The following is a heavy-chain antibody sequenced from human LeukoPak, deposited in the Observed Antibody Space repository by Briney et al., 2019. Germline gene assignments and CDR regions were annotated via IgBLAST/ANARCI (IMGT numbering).Heavy chain of an antibody. D-gene: IGHD2-15*01. J-gene: IGHJ4*02. Sequence: PSETLSLTCTVSGGSVSSSSYHWGWIRQPPGKGLEWIGSVFHSGSTYYNPSLKSRVTMSVDTSKNQFSLKLSSVIAADTAVYYCARLWSTDCSGGSCPHQPNYWGQGTLVTVSS. CDR2: VFHSGST. CDR3: ARLWSTDCSGGSCPHQPNY. CDR1: GGSVSSSSYH. V-gene: IGHV4-39*01.